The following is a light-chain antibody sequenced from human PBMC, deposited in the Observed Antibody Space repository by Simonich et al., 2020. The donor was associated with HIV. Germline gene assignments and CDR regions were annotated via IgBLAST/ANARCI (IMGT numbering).Light chain of an antibody. CDR1: SSDVGGYNY. Sequence: QSALTQPPSASGSPGQSVTISCTGTSSDVGGYNYVSWYQQHPGKAPKLMIYDVINRPSGVSNRFSGSKSGNTASLTISGLQAEDEADYYCSSYTSSLVIFGGGTKLTVL. CDR2: DVI. J-gene: IGLJ2*01. V-gene: IGLV2-14*01. CDR3: SSYTSSLVI.